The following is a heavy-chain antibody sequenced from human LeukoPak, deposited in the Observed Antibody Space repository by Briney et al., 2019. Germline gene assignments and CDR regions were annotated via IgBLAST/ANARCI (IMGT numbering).Heavy chain of an antibody. CDR2: IYYSGST. J-gene: IGHJ4*02. Sequence: PSETLSLTCTVSGGSISSGGYYWGWLRQHPGKGLEWIGYIYYSGSTYYNPSLKSRVTISVDTSKNQFSLKLSSVTAADTAVYYCARGVRGYFDYWGQGTLVTVSS. CDR1: GGSISSGGYY. V-gene: IGHV4-31*03. CDR3: ARGVRGYFDY. D-gene: IGHD3-10*02.